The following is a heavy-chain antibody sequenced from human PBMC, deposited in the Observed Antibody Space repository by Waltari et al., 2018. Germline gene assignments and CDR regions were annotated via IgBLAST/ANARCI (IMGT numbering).Heavy chain of an antibody. CDR2: ISHSGST. CDR1: GYSISSGYY. J-gene: IGHJ4*02. CDR3: ARGKRIQLWSRFLYYFDY. V-gene: IGHV4-38-2*01. Sequence: QVQLQESGPGLVKPSETLSLTCAVSGYSISSGYYWGWIRQPPGKGLEWIGSISHSGSTYYNPSLKSLVTISVDTSKNQFSLKLSSVTAADTAVYYCARGKRIQLWSRFLYYFDYWGQGTLVTVSS. D-gene: IGHD5-18*01.